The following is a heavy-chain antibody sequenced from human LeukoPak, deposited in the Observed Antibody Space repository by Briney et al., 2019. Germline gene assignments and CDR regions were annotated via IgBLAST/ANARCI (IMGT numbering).Heavy chain of an antibody. V-gene: IGHV3-30*02. CDR2: IWYGGSNK. CDR3: AKGVSTVTTRVNYYYYMDV. D-gene: IGHD4-11*01. Sequence: PGGSLRLSCAPSGFTFSRYTMNWVRQAPGKGLEWVAVIWYGGSNKYYADSVKGRFTISRDNSKNTLYLQMNSLRAEDTAVYYCAKGVSTVTTRVNYYYYMDVWGKGTTVTVSS. J-gene: IGHJ6*03. CDR1: GFTFSRYT.